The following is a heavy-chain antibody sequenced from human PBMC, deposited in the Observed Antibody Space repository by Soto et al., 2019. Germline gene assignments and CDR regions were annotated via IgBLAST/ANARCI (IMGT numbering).Heavy chain of an antibody. D-gene: IGHD3-22*01. CDR1: GFTFSSYG. V-gene: IGHV3-48*04. J-gene: IGHJ4*02. Sequence: PSETLSLSCAASGFTFSSYGMSWVRQAPGKGLEWVSAISSSSSTIYYADSVKGRFTISRDNAKNTLSLQMNSLRAEDTAVYYCAREIYDDYDSSGFDHWGQGTLVTVSS. CDR3: AREIYDDYDSSGFDH. CDR2: ISSSSSTI.